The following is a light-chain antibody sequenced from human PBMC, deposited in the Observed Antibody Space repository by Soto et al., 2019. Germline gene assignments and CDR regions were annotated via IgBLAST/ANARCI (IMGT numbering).Light chain of an antibody. CDR3: SSYTSSTTRV. V-gene: IGLV2-14*01. CDR1: SSDVGDDNY. Sequence: QSALTQPASVSGSPGQSITISCTGTSSDVGDDNYVSWYQQHPGKAPKLMIYDVSNRPSGVSNRFSGSKSGSTASLTISGLQAEDEADYYCSSYTSSTTRVFGTGTKLTVL. J-gene: IGLJ1*01. CDR2: DVS.